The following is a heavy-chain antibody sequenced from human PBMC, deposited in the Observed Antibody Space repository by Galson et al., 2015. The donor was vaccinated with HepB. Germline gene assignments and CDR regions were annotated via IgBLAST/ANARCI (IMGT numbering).Heavy chain of an antibody. J-gene: IGHJ4*02. CDR2: ISYDGSNK. Sequence: SLRPSCAASGFTFSSYAMHWVRQAPGKGLEWVAVISYDGSNKYYADSVKGRFTISRDNAKNSLYLQMNSLRAEDTAVYYCARGQKKYCSSTSCYVVYWGQGTLVTVSS. CDR1: GFTFSSYA. CDR3: ARGQKKYCSSTSCYVVY. V-gene: IGHV3-30*04. D-gene: IGHD2-2*01.